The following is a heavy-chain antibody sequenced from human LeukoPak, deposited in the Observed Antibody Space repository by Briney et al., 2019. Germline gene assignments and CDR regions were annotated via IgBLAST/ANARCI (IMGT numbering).Heavy chain of an antibody. D-gene: IGHD2-2*01. V-gene: IGHV3-7*01. Sequence: PGGSLRLSCAASGFTFSSYWMSWVRQAPGKGLEWVANIKQDGSEKYYVDSVKGRFTISRDNAKNSLYLQMNSLRAEDTAVYYCAKMCSSTSCYSDAFDIWGQGTMVTVSS. CDR3: AKMCSSTSCYSDAFDI. CDR2: IKQDGSEK. CDR1: GFTFSSYW. J-gene: IGHJ3*02.